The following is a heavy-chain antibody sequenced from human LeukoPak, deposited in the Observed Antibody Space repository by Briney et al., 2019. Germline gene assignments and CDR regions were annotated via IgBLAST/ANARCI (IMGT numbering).Heavy chain of an antibody. V-gene: IGHV3-30*02. CDR1: GFTFSSYG. Sequence: PGGSLRLSCAASGFTFSSYGMHWVRQAPGKGLEWVAFIRYDGSNKYYADSVKGRFTISRDNSKNTLYLQMNSLRAEDTAVYYRAKDLGDIVVVPAAHWGQGTLVTVSS. J-gene: IGHJ4*02. D-gene: IGHD2-2*01. CDR2: IRYDGSNK. CDR3: AKDLGDIVVVPAAH.